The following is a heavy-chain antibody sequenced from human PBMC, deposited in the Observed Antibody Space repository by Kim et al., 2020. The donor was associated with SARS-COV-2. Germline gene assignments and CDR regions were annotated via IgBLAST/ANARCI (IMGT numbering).Heavy chain of an antibody. CDR2: ISSSSSTI. CDR1: GFTFSSYS. V-gene: IGHV3-48*02. D-gene: IGHD3-10*01. Sequence: GGSLRLSCAASGFTFSSYSMNWVRQAPGKGLEWVSYISSSSSTIYYADSVKDRFTISRDNAKNSLYLQMNSLRDEDTAVYYCASNKGSGSYYKDGDHIDYWGQGTLVTVSS. J-gene: IGHJ4*02. CDR3: ASNKGSGSYYKDGDHIDY.